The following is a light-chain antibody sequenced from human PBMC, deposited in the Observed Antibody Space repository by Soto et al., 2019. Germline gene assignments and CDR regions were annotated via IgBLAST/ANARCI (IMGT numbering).Light chain of an antibody. CDR3: SSPTSSTTLG. CDR2: DVN. CDR1: SSDVGTYNS. J-gene: IGLJ2*01. Sequence: QSVLTQPASVSGSSGQSITISCTGTSSDVGTYNSVSWYQQHPGKAPKLIIYDVNNRPSGVSNRFSGSKSGNTASLTISGLQAEDEADYFCSSPTSSTTLGFGGGTQLTVL. V-gene: IGLV2-14*03.